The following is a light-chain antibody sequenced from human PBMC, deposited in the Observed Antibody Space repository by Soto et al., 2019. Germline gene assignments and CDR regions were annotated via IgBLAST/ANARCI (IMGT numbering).Light chain of an antibody. CDR3: QQYTSYSWT. CDR2: DAS. CDR1: QSISSW. V-gene: IGKV1-5*01. J-gene: IGKJ4*01. Sequence: DIQMTQSPSTLSASVGDRVTITCRASQSISSWLAWYQQKPGKAPKLLIYDASSLESGVPSRFSGSGSGTEFTLTVSSLEPDDFATYYCQQYTSYSWTFCGGNKVEIK.